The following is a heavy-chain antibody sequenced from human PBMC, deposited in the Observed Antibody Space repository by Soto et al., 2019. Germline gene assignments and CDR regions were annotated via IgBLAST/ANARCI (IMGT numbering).Heavy chain of an antibody. CDR1: GGSVSNDNFY. J-gene: IGHJ5*02. D-gene: IGHD3-16*01. Sequence: SETRSLTWTVSGGSVSNDNFYWSWIRQPPGKGLEGIGYVHSSGITNYNPSLKRRVTISVDTSRNQFSLRLSSVTAADTAVYYCARGLTMGQLPSHFDHWGQGTLVTVSS. CDR2: VHSSGIT. V-gene: IGHV4-61*01. CDR3: ARGLTMGQLPSHFDH.